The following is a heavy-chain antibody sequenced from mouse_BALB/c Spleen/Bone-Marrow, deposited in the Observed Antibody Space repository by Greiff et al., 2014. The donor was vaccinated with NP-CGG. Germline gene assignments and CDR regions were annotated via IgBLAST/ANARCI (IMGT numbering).Heavy chain of an antibody. V-gene: IGHV2-5*01. J-gene: IGHJ4*01. D-gene: IGHD2-3*01. CDR3: AKNSYDIYYYAMDY. CDR2: IWRGGST. CDR1: GLSLSSYG. Sequence: QVQLQQSGPGLVQPSQSLSITCTVSGLSLSSYGVHWVRQSPGKGLEWLGVIWRGGSTDYNAAFMSRLSITKDNSKSQVFFKMNSLQADDTAIYYCAKNSYDIYYYAMDYWGQGTPVTVSS.